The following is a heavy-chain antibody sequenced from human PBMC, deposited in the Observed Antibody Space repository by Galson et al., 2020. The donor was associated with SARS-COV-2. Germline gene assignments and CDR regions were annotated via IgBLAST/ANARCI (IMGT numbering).Heavy chain of an antibody. CDR1: GFTLSSYA. V-gene: IGHV3-48*01. Sequence: GGSLRLSCAASGFTLSSYAMNWVRQAPGKGLEWVSYISGSGRTIYYTDTVRGRFTISRDTAKNSLYLEMNNLSAEDTAVYYCARDQSGYVIWFDPGGQGTLVTVSS. CDR3: ARDQSGYVIWFDP. J-gene: IGHJ5*02. CDR2: ISGSGRTI. D-gene: IGHD3-3*01.